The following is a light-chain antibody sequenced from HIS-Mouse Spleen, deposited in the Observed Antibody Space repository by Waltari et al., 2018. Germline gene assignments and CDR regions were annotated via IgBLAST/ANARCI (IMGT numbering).Light chain of an antibody. Sequence: DIVMTQSPDSLAVSLGERATINCKSSQSVLYSSNNKNYLAWYQQKPGQPPKLLIYWASTRESGVPDRFSGSGSGTGFTLTISSLQAEDVAVYYCQQYYSTPITFGGGTK. V-gene: IGKV4-1*01. CDR1: QSVLYSSNNKNY. CDR2: WAS. J-gene: IGKJ4*01. CDR3: QQYYSTPIT.